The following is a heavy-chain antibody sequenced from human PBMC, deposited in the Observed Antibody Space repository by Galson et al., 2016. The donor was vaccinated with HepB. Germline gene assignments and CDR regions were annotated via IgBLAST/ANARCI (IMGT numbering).Heavy chain of an antibody. CDR2: INSGNGNI. CDR1: GYTFTNYA. CDR3: ARGVYSGYAAVPGY. J-gene: IGHJ4*02. D-gene: IGHD5-12*01. Sequence: SVKVSCKASGYTFTNYAVLWVRQAPGQRLEWMGCINSGNGNIRYSQQFQGRLTITRDTPASTAYMELSSLRSEDTAVYYCARGVYSGYAAVPGYWGQGTVVTVSS. V-gene: IGHV1-3*04.